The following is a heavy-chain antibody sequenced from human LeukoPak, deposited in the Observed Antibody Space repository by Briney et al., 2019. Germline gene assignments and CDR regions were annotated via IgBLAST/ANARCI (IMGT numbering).Heavy chain of an antibody. CDR2: IYYSGST. V-gene: IGHV4-34*01. J-gene: IGHJ4*02. CDR1: GGSFSGYY. Sequence: SETLSLTCAVYGGSFSGYYWSWIRQPPGEGLEWIGSIYYSGSTYYNPSLKSRVTISVDTSKNQFSLKLSSVTAADTAAYYCARDRGQLVPFDYWGQGTLVTVSS. CDR3: ARDRGQLVPFDY. D-gene: IGHD6-13*01.